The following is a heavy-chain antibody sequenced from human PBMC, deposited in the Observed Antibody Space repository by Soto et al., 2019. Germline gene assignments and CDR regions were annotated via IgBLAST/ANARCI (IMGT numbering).Heavy chain of an antibody. CDR1: GHIRYG. CDR2: INADTGST. J-gene: IGHJ6*02. Sequence: QVQLVQSGTEVKKPGASVKVSCTASGHIRYGIHWVRQAPGQRLEWVGWINADTGSTRYSQNFQGRVSITRDTSTTTFYMELSSLRSEDTAVFYCANPRQKSCPSGACLPPLDVWGQGTTVIVSS. CDR3: ANPRQKSCPSGACLPPLDV. V-gene: IGHV1-3*01. D-gene: IGHD2-21*01.